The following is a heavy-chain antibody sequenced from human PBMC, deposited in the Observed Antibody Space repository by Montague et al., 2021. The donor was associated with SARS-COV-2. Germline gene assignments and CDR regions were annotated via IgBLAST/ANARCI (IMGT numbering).Heavy chain of an antibody. CDR2: IFYNGNT. V-gene: IGHV4-59*08. CDR3: GSCRAGDV. Sequence: SETLSLTCTVYGGSLSPFYWSWLRQPPGKGLEWIGYIFYNGNTRYNPSLKSRLTFSVDTSKNQFSLELRSVTAADAGVYYCGSCRAGDVWGQGTTVTVSS. CDR1: GGSLSPFY. J-gene: IGHJ6*02.